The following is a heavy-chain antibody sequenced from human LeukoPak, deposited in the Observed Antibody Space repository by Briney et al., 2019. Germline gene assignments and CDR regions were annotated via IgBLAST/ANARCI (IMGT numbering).Heavy chain of an antibody. Sequence: GGSLRLSCAASGFTFSSYEMNWVRQASGKGLEWVSYISSSGSTIYYADSVKGRFTISRDNAKNSLYLQMNSLRAEDTAVYYCAKGPDYYDSSGPGANYWGQGTLVTVSS. CDR3: AKGPDYYDSSGPGANY. V-gene: IGHV3-48*03. CDR2: ISSSGSTI. CDR1: GFTFSSYE. D-gene: IGHD3-22*01. J-gene: IGHJ4*02.